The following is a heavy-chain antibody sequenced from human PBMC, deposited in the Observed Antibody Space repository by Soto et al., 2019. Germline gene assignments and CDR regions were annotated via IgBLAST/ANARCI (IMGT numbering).Heavy chain of an antibody. Sequence: PSETLSLTCTVSGDSLTRNYLSWIRQPPGKGLEWLAFIHNGQTTNYNPSLVGRVSVSVDTSKSQLSLNLNSVTAADTAVYYCARTVSGGFDYWGQGILVTVSS. CDR2: IHNGQTT. CDR3: ARTVSGGFDY. J-gene: IGHJ4*01. V-gene: IGHV4-59*01. CDR1: GDSLTRNY.